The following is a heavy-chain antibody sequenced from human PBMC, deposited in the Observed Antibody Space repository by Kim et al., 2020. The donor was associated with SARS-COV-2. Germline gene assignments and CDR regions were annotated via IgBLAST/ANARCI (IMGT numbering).Heavy chain of an antibody. D-gene: IGHD2-15*01. Sequence: SETLSLTCTVSGGSISSYYWSWIRQPPGKGLEWIGYIYYSGSTNYNPSLKSRVTISVDTSKNQFSLKLSSVTAADTAVYYCAREGRGRRGSAGDYWGQGTLVTVSS. CDR3: AREGRGRRGSAGDY. CDR2: IYYSGST. V-gene: IGHV4-59*01. J-gene: IGHJ4*02. CDR1: GGSISSYY.